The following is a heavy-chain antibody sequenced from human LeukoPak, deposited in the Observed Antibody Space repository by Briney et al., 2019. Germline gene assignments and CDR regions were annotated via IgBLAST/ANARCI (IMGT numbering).Heavy chain of an antibody. CDR1: GFTLSNYA. CDR3: AKEEPYAIGYYYYYGMDV. J-gene: IGHJ6*02. D-gene: IGHD2-8*01. Sequence: GSLRLSCAASGFTLSNYAMSWVRQAPGKGLEWVPAISGSGGSTYYADSVKGRFTISRDNSKNTLYLQMNSLRAEDTAVYYCAKEEPYAIGYYYYYGMDVWGQGTTVTVSS. CDR2: ISGSGGST. V-gene: IGHV3-23*01.